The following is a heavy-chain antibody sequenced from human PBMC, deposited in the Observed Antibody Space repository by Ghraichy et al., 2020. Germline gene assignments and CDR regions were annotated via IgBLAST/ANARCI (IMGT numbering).Heavy chain of an antibody. V-gene: IGHV5-51*01. D-gene: IGHD2-8*02. CDR3: ARSPEGSYWYYGMDV. J-gene: IGHJ6*02. CDR1: GYSFTSYW. CDR2: IYPGDSDT. Sequence: GESLNISCKGSGYSFTSYWIGWVRQMPGKGLEWMGIIYPGDSDTRYSPSFQGQVTISADKSISTAYLQWSSLKASDTAMYYCARSPEGSYWYYGMDVWGQGTTVTVSS.